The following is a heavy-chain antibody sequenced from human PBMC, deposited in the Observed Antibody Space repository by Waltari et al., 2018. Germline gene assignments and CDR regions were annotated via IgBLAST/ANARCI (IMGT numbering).Heavy chain of an antibody. CDR3: ARRRYGDYVHWFDP. V-gene: IGHV4-34*01. CDR2: SNHSGST. D-gene: IGHD4-17*01. Sequence: QVQLQQWGAGLLKPSETLSLTCAVYGGSFSGYYWSWIRQPPGKGLEWIGESNHSGSTNYHPSLKSRVTISVDTSKNQFSLKLSSVTAADTAVYYCARRRYGDYVHWFDPWGQGTLVTVSS. CDR1: GGSFSGYY. J-gene: IGHJ5*02.